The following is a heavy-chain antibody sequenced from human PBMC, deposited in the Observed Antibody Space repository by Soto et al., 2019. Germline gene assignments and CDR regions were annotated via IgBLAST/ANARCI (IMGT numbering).Heavy chain of an antibody. V-gene: IGHV3-53*01. CDR1: GFSVRSSY. D-gene: IGHD3-9*01. J-gene: IGHJ5*02. CDR3: EREDDRLNGWFDP. Sequence: GGSLRLSCAASGFSVRSSYMSWVRQPPGKGLEWLSVIYSGGTAKYADSVKGRFTISRDKTKNTLYLQMNNLGAEDAAVYYCEREDDRLNGWFDPWGQGTPVTVSS. CDR2: IYSGGTA.